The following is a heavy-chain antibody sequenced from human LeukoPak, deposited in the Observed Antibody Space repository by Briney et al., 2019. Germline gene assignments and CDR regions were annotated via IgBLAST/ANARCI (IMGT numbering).Heavy chain of an antibody. V-gene: IGHV4-34*01. CDR2: INHSGST. D-gene: IGHD6-19*01. CDR1: GGSFSGYY. J-gene: IGHJ4*02. Sequence: SETLSLTCAVYGGSFSGYYGSWIRQPPGKGLEWIGEINHSGSTNYNPSLKSRVTISVDTSKNQFSLKLSSVTAADTAVYYCARVGSGWYFDYWGQGTLVTVSS. CDR3: ARVGSGWYFDY.